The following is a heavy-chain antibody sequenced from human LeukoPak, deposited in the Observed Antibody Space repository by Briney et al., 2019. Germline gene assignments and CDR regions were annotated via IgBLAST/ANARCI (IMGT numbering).Heavy chain of an antibody. Sequence: GRSLRLSCAASGFTFSSYGMHWVRQAPGKGLEWVAVISYDGSNKYYADSVKGRFTISRDNSKNTLYLQMNSLRAEDTAVYYCTRDRGATSGRGGWFDPWGQGTLVTVSS. CDR2: ISYDGSNK. CDR1: GFTFSSYG. V-gene: IGHV3-30*03. D-gene: IGHD6-13*01. J-gene: IGHJ5*02. CDR3: TRDRGATSGRGGWFDP.